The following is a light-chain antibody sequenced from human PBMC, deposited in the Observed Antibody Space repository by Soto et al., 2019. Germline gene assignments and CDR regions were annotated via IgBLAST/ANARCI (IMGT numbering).Light chain of an antibody. J-gene: IGLJ1*01. CDR2: DAT. V-gene: IGLV2-14*02. CDR3: SSYTSSSKL. Sequence: QSALTQPASVSGSPGQSISISCTGTSSDVGSHKLVSWYQHHPGKAPKLIIYDATKRPSGVSSRFSGSKSGNTAPLTISGLQAEDEADYYCSSYTSSSKLFVNGTKVTVL. CDR1: SSDVGSHKL.